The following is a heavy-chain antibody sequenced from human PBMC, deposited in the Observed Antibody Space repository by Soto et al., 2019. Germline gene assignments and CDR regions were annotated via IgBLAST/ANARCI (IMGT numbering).Heavy chain of an antibody. CDR1: GFTFSSYA. CDR3: ASPREGQWLVFDH. CDR2: ISGSGGST. D-gene: IGHD6-19*01. Sequence: PGGSLRLSCAASGFTFSSYAMSWVRQAPGKGLEWVSAISGSGGSTYYADSVKGRFTISRDDSKNTVFLQMNSLKVEDTAAYFCASPREGQWLVFDHWGQRTLVTVSS. J-gene: IGHJ4*02. V-gene: IGHV3-23*01.